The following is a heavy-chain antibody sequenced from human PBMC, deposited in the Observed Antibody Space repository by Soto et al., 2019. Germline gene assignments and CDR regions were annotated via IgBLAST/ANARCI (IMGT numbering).Heavy chain of an antibody. V-gene: IGHV3-48*02. CDR3: ARAVNWGLDV. J-gene: IGHJ6*02. D-gene: IGHD1-20*01. CDR2: ISRSSTGI. CDR1: GFTFSLYS. Sequence: EVQLVESGGGLVQPGGSLRLSCAASGFTFSLYSISWVRQAPGKGLEWVSYISRSSTGIHYADSVKGRFTISRDDATNSMHLQMNSRRDGDTAVYYCARAVNWGLDVWGQGTTVSISS.